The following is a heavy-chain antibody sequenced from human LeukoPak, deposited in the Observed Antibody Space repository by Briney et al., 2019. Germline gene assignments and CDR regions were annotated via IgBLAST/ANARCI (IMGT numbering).Heavy chain of an antibody. V-gene: IGHV3-30*02. CDR3: AKEPRYSISSGGYFHH. J-gene: IGHJ1*01. CDR2: IRYDGSNE. CDR1: GFSFSGYG. D-gene: IGHD6-6*01. Sequence: GGSLRLSCAASGFSFSGYGMHWVRQAPGKGLEWVAFIRYDGSNEYYADSVKGRFTISRDKSKNTLYLQMNSLRAEDTAVYYCAKEPRYSISSGGYFHHWGQGTLVTVSS.